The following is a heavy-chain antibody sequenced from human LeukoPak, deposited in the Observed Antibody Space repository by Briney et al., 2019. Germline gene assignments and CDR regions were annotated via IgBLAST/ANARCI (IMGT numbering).Heavy chain of an antibody. D-gene: IGHD6-6*01. V-gene: IGHV3-23*01. CDR2: TGGSGGDT. Sequence: GGSLRLSCAASGFTFSNYAMNWVRQAPGKGLEWVSGTGGSGGDTYSADSVKGRFTISRDNSKNTLYLQMNSLRAEDTAVYYCAKDRTARVSSSFDYWGQGTLVTVSS. CDR3: AKDRTARVSSSFDY. J-gene: IGHJ4*02. CDR1: GFTFSNYA.